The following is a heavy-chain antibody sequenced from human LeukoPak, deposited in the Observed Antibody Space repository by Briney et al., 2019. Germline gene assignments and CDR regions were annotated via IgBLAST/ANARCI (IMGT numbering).Heavy chain of an antibody. J-gene: IGHJ4*02. CDR2: THYRSKWYN. D-gene: IGHD3-10*01. CDR1: GDSVSSNSAA. V-gene: IGHV6-1*01. Sequence: SQTLSLTCAISGDSVSSNSAAWNWIRQSPSRGLEWLGRTHYRSKWYNDYAISVRSRITINPDTSKNQFSLQLNSVTPEDTAVYYCVRDDGTEGRALDYWGQGTLVTVSS. CDR3: VRDDGTEGRALDY.